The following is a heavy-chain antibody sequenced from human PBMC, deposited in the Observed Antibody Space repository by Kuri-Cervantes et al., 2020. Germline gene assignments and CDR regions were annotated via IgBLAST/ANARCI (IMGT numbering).Heavy chain of an antibody. CDR3: ARDHSSGYTHDY. Sequence: SETLSLTCTVSGGSISSGGYYWSWIRQHPGKGLEWIGYIYYSGSTYYNPSLKSRVTISVDTPKNQFSLKLSSVTAADTAVYYCARDHSSGYTHDYWGQGTLVTVSS. CDR2: IYYSGST. CDR1: GGSISSGGYY. J-gene: IGHJ4*02. V-gene: IGHV4-31*03. D-gene: IGHD3-22*01.